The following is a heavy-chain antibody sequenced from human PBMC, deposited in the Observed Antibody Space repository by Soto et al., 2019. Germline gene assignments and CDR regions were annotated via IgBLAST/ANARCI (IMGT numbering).Heavy chain of an antibody. V-gene: IGHV4-31*03. CDR1: GGSISSGGYY. Sequence: SETLSLTCTVSGGSISSGGYYWSWIRQHPGKGLEWIGYIYYSGSTYYKPSLKSRVTISVDTSKNQFSLKVNSVTAADTAVYYCARRAVVAVTGSLDNWLDPWGQGILVTVSS. CDR2: IYYSGST. J-gene: IGHJ5*02. D-gene: IGHD2-21*01. CDR3: ARRAVVAVTGSLDNWLDP.